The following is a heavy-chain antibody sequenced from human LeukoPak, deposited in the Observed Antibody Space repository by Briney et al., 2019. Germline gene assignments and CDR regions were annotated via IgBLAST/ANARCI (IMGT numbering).Heavy chain of an antibody. D-gene: IGHD3-22*01. CDR3: ARDGGHYFDSSGYYLSYYLDY. CDR2: ISAYNGLT. V-gene: IGHV1-18*01. CDR1: RSNFAMYG. Sequence: ASVKVPCKTSRSNFAMYGFSWVRQAPGQGLEWMGKISAYNGLTTYAQKLQGRLTMTTDASTSTAYMELRSLSSDDTAIYFCARDGGHYFDSSGYYLSYYLDYWGQGTLVTVSS. J-gene: IGHJ4*02.